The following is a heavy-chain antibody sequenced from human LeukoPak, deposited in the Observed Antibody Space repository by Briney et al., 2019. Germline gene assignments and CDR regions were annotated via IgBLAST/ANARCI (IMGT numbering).Heavy chain of an antibody. CDR1: GYTFTSYG. CDR2: ISAYNGNT. J-gene: IGHJ5*02. D-gene: IGHD3-10*01. Sequence: RASVKVSCKASGYTFTSYGISWVRQAPGQGLEWMGWISAYNGNTNYAQKLQGRVTMTTDTSTSTAYMELRSLRSDDTAVYYCARPSGGVDLDSYNWFDPWGQGTLSPSPQ. V-gene: IGHV1-18*01. CDR3: ARPSGGVDLDSYNWFDP.